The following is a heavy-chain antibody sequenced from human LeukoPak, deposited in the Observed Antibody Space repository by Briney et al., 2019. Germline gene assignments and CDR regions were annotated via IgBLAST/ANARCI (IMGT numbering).Heavy chain of an antibody. D-gene: IGHD2-21*02. CDR3: AKVLRPRAVTVPFDC. Sequence: VGSLRLSCAASGFTFSSYAMSWVRQAPGTGLEWVSAISGSGGSTYYADSVKGRFTISRDNSKNTLYLQMNSLRAEDTAVYYCAKVLRPRAVTVPFDCWGQGTLVTVSS. V-gene: IGHV3-23*01. J-gene: IGHJ4*02. CDR1: GFTFSSYA. CDR2: ISGSGGST.